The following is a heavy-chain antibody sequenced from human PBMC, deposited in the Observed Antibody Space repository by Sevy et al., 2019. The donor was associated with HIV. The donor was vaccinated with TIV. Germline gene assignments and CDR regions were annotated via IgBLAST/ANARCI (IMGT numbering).Heavy chain of an antibody. CDR2: IKQDGSEK. CDR3: ASFLVPIAGAGKVSDY. Sequence: GGSLRLSCAASGFTFSSYWMSWVRQAPGKGLEWVANIKQDGSEKYYVDSVKGRFTISRDNAKNSLYLQMNSLRAEDTAVYYCASFLVPIAGAGKVSDYWGQGTLVTVSS. J-gene: IGHJ4*02. D-gene: IGHD6-19*01. CDR1: GFTFSSYW. V-gene: IGHV3-7*01.